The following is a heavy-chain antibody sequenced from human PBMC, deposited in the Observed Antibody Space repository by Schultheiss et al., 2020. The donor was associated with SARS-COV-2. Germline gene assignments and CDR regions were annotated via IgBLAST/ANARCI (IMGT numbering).Heavy chain of an antibody. J-gene: IGHJ4*02. CDR2: ISYDGSNK. D-gene: IGHD1-26*01. CDR1: GFSFSSYG. V-gene: IGHV3-30*03. CDR3: ASQWELRFFDY. Sequence: GGSLRLSCAASGFSFSSYGMHWVRQAPGKGLEWVAVISYDGSNKYYADSVKGRFTISRDNSKNTLYLQMNSLRAEDTAVYYCASQWELRFFDYWGQGTLVTVSS.